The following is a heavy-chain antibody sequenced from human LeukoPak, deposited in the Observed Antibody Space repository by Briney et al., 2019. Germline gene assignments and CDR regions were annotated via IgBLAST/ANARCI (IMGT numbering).Heavy chain of an antibody. D-gene: IGHD6-13*01. CDR3: AKDLGYSSSWYEYNWFDP. J-gene: IGHJ5*02. Sequence: GGSLRLSCAASGFTFSSYGMHWVRQAPGKGLEWVAFIRYDGSNKYYADSVKGRFTISRDNSKNTLYLQMNSLRAEDTAVYYCAKDLGYSSSWYEYNWFDPWGQGTLVTVSS. V-gene: IGHV3-30*02. CDR2: IRYDGSNK. CDR1: GFTFSSYG.